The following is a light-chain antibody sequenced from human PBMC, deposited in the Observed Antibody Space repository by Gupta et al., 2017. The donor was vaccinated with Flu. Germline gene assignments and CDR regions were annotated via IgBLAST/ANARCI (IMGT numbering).Light chain of an antibody. V-gene: IGLV1-47*01. CDR1: SSNFGSNY. CDR3: AAWDDSLSGVV. CDR2: RNN. Sequence: QSVLTQPPSASGPPGQRVTIPCSGSSSNFGSNYVYWYQQLPGTAPKLLIYRNNQRPSGVPDRFSGSKSGTSASLAISGLRSEDEADYYCAAWDDSLSGVVFGGGTKLTVL. J-gene: IGLJ2*01.